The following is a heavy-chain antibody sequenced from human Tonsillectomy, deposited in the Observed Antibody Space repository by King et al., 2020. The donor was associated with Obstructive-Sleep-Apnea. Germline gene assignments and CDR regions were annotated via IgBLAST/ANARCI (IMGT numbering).Heavy chain of an antibody. D-gene: IGHD3-9*01. V-gene: IGHV3-13*01. CDR3: AREAPSNYDILTGLYYYYGMDV. CDR2: IGTAGDT. Sequence: VQLVESGGGLVQPGGSLRLSCAASGFTFSSYDIHWVRQATGKGLEWVSAIGTAGDTYYPGSVKGRFTISRENAKNSLYLKMNSLRAGDTAVYYCAREAPSNYDILTGLYYYYGMDVWGQGTTVTVSS. CDR1: GFTFSSYD. J-gene: IGHJ6*02.